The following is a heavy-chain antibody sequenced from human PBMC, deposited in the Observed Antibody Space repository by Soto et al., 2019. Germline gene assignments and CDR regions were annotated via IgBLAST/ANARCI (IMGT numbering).Heavy chain of an antibody. V-gene: IGHV1-8*01. J-gene: IGHJ4*02. CDR3: ARDLGYCSGGSCYRARDY. Sequence: ASVKVSCKASGYTFTSYDINWVRQATGQGLEWMGWMNPNSGNTGYAQKFQGRVTMTRNTSISTAYMELSSLRSEDTAVYYCARDLGYCSGGSCYRARDYWGQGTLVTVSS. CDR1: GYTFTSYD. D-gene: IGHD2-15*01. CDR2: MNPNSGNT.